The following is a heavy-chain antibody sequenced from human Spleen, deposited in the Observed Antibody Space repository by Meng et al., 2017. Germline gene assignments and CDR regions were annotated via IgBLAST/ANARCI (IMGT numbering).Heavy chain of an antibody. CDR2: INPSGASS. CDR1: GGTFSSYA. D-gene: IGHD3-10*02. V-gene: IGHV1-69*09. CDR3: AREGLNYVDS. J-gene: IGHJ4*02. Sequence: QGQLVPSGAGGKKPGSSVKVSCKASGGTFSSYAISWVRQAPGQGLEWMGRINPSGASSRIAQKFQGRVTMTGDTSASIVYMQVSSLRSEDTAVYYCAREGLNYVDSWGQGTLVTVSS.